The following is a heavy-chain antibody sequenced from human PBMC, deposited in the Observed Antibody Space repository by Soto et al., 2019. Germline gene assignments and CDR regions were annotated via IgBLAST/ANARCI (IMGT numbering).Heavy chain of an antibody. CDR2: IIPILGIA. Sequence: QVQLVQSGAEVKKPGSSVKVSCKASGGTFSSYTISWVRQAPGQGLEWMGRIIPILGIANYAQKFQARVTITADKSTGTAYMGVSRLRSEDTAVYYCAGDGGGVVVPAADWYFDLWGRGTLVTVSS. CDR3: AGDGGGVVVPAADWYFDL. J-gene: IGHJ2*01. CDR1: GGTFSSYT. D-gene: IGHD2-2*01. V-gene: IGHV1-69*08.